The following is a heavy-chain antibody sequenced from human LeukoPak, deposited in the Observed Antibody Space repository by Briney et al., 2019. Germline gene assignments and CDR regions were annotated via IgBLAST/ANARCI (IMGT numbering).Heavy chain of an antibody. J-gene: IGHJ1*01. CDR1: GFTFSTSW. CDR2: INPDGRAT. D-gene: IGHD2-15*01. Sequence: SGGSLRLSCAASGFTFSTSWMSWVRQAPGKGLEWLANINPDGRATFYVDSVKGRFIISRDNAKNSLFLQMSSLRDDDTALYYCASSHDSAGNDWGQGTVVTVYS. CDR3: ASSHDSAGND. V-gene: IGHV3-7*01.